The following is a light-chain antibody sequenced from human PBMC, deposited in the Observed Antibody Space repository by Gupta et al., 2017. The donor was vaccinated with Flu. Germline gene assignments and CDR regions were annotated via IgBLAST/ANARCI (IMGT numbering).Light chain of an antibody. CDR3: CSYAGSYTFV. CDR1: GSDVGGYNY. Sequence: SVNISGTGTGSDVGGYNYLAWYQQHQGKAPKLMIHDVSKRPAGVPDRFSGSKSGNTASLTISGLQAEDEADYYCCSYAGSYTFVFGTGTKVTVL. J-gene: IGLJ1*01. CDR2: DVS. V-gene: IGLV2-11*03.